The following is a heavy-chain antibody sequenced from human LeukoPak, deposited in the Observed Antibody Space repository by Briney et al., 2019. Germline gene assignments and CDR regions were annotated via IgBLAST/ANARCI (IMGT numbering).Heavy chain of an antibody. CDR3: ASPYGDTRWGVFDI. CDR2: IYSGGNT. Sequence: PGGSLRLSCAASVFTVSSNYMSWGRQAPGKGLEWVSVIYSGGNTYYADSVKGRFTISRDNSKNTLYLQMNSLRAEDTAVYFFASPYGDTRWGVFDIWGQGTMVTVSS. J-gene: IGHJ3*02. CDR1: VFTVSSNY. D-gene: IGHD4-17*01. V-gene: IGHV3-53*01.